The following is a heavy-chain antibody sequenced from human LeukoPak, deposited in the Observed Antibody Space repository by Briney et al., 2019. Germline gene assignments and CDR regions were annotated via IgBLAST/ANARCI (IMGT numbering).Heavy chain of an antibody. CDR1: GGSISSSSYY. Sequence: SETLSLTCTVSGGSISSSSYYWGWIRQPPGKGLEWIGSIYYSGSTYYNPSLKSRVTISVDTSKNQFSLKLSSVTAADTAVYYCARDEGSMFGYSYGPVFDYWGQGTTVTVSS. CDR3: ARDEGSMFGYSYGPVFDY. J-gene: IGHJ4*02. CDR2: IYYSGST. D-gene: IGHD5-18*01. V-gene: IGHV4-39*07.